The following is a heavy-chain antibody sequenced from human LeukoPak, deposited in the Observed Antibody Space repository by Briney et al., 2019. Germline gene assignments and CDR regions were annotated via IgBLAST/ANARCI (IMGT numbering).Heavy chain of an antibody. CDR1: GFTFSSYS. V-gene: IGHV3-21*01. J-gene: IGHJ4*02. Sequence: GGSLRLSCAASGFTFSSYSMNWVRQAPGKGLEWVSSISSGSTYMYYADSVKGRFTISRDNAKNSLYLQMNSLRAEDTAVYYCARDQGYSGYDSLDYWGQGTLVTVSS. CDR2: ISSGSTYM. CDR3: ARDQGYSGYDSLDY. D-gene: IGHD5-12*01.